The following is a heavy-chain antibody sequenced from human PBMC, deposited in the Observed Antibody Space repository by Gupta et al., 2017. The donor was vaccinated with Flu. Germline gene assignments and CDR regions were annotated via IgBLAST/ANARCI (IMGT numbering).Heavy chain of an antibody. CDR1: GFTLGRYA. J-gene: IGHJ4*02. V-gene: IGHV3-23*01. CDR3: AKDAVFGDGLWDFDC. D-gene: IGHD3-16*01. Sequence: QLLESGGDLVQPGGSLKLSCAAPGFTLGRYAMSWVRQAPGKGLEWVSGILNNGGRTYYADSVKGRFTISRDNSKDTLYLQLNSLRAEDTAVYYCAKDAVFGDGLWDFDCWGQGTLVTVSS. CDR2: ILNNGGRT.